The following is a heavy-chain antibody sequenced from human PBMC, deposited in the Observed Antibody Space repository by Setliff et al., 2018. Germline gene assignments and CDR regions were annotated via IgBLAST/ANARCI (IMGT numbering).Heavy chain of an antibody. CDR3: ARVLAAAGYYYYGMDV. J-gene: IGHJ6*02. D-gene: IGHD6-13*01. CDR1: GGSISSSSYY. CDR2: IYYSGST. Sequence: PSETLSLTCTVSGGSISSSSYYWGWIRQPPGKGLEWIGSIYYSGSTYYNPSLKSRVTISVDTSKNQFSLKLSSVTAADTAVYYRARVLAAAGYYYYGMDVWGQGTTVTVSS. V-gene: IGHV4-39*07.